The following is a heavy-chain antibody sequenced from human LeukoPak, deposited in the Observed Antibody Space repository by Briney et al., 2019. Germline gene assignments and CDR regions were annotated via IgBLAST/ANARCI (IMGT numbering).Heavy chain of an antibody. D-gene: IGHD6-19*01. CDR3: ARDPRIAVAANNWFDP. CDR1: GGTFSIYA. Sequence: ASVKVSCKASGGTFSIYAISWVRQAPGQGLEWMGGIIPVFGTANYAQKLQGRVTMTTDTSTSTAYMELRSLRSDDTAVYYCARDPRIAVAANNWFDPWGQGTLVTVSS. CDR2: IIPVFGTA. J-gene: IGHJ5*02. V-gene: IGHV1-69*05.